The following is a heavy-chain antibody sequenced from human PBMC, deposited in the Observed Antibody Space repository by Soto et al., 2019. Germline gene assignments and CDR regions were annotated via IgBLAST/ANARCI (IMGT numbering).Heavy chain of an antibody. V-gene: IGHV3-23*01. CDR2: ITSGGGGFT. J-gene: IGHJ4*02. CDR3: AKVGEEDYYDSSGYFDY. CDR1: EVTFASYD. Sequence: EVQLLEAGGGLVQPGGSLRLSCVASEVTFASYDMDWVRQAPGKGLEWVSLITSGGGGFTYYADSVKGRFTISRDNSKNTLYLQMNSLRAEDTAIYYCAKVGEEDYYDSSGYFDYWGQGTLVTVSS. D-gene: IGHD3-22*01.